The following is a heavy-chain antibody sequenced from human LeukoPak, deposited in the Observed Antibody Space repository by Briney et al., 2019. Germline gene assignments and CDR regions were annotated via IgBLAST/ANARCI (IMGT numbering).Heavy chain of an antibody. CDR2: ISGSGGST. Sequence: EGSLRLSCAASGFTFSCYAMSGVRKAPGRGVEWVTAISGSGGSTYYADSVKARFTISRDNSKNTLYLQMNSLRAEDTAVYYCAKALDYGGLWGQGTLVTVSS. D-gene: IGHD4-17*01. CDR3: AKALDYGGL. J-gene: IGHJ4*02. CDR1: GFTFSCYA. V-gene: IGHV3-23*01.